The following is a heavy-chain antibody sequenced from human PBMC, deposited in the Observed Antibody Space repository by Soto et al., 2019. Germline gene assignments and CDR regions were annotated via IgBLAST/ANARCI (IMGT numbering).Heavy chain of an antibody. V-gene: IGHV3-74*01. CDR3: ARDKITGLFDY. CDR2: INIDGSDT. Sequence: GGSLRLSCAASGFTFSNYWMHWVRQTPGMGLVWVSHINIDGSDTTYADSVRGRFTISRDNAKNSLYLQMNSLTVEDTAVYYCARDKITGLFDYWGQGTLVTVSS. J-gene: IGHJ4*02. CDR1: GFTFSNYW. D-gene: IGHD2-8*02.